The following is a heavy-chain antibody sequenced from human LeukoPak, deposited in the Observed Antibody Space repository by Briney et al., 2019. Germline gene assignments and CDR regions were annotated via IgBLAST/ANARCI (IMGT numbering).Heavy chain of an antibody. V-gene: IGHV4-59*01. Sequence: PSETLSLTCTVSGGSISSYYWSWIRQPPGKGLEWIGYIYYSGSTNYNPSLKSRVTISVDASKNQFSLKLSSVTAADTAVYYCARDRSGYDDYYYYMDVWGKGTTVTISS. CDR3: ARDRSGYDDYYYYMDV. CDR2: IYYSGST. D-gene: IGHD5-12*01. CDR1: GGSISSYY. J-gene: IGHJ6*03.